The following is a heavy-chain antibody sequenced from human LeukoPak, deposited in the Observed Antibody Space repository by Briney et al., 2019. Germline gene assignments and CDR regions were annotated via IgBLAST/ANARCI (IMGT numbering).Heavy chain of an antibody. Sequence: GGSLRLSCAASGFTFSSYAMHWVRQAPGKGLEWVANIKQDGSEKYYVDAVKGRFTISRDNAKNALYLQMNSLRAEDTAVYYCARVNKSYYYYGMDVWGQGTTVTVSS. D-gene: IGHD1/OR15-1a*01. V-gene: IGHV3-7*05. CDR2: IKQDGSEK. J-gene: IGHJ6*02. CDR1: GFTFSSYA. CDR3: ARVNKSYYYYGMDV.